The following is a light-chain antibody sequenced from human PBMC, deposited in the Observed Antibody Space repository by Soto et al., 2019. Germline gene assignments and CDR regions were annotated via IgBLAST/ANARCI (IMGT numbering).Light chain of an antibody. Sequence: EIVLTQSQATLSLSPGERAALSGRASQSVSSSYLAWYQQKPGQAPRLLIYGASSRATGIPDRFSGSGSGTDFTLTISRLEPEDFAVYYCQQYGSSRTFGQGTKVDIK. CDR3: QQYGSSRT. V-gene: IGKV3-20*01. J-gene: IGKJ1*01. CDR2: GAS. CDR1: QSVSSSY.